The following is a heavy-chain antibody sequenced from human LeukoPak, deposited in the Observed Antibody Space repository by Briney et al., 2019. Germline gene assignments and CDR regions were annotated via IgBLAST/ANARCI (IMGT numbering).Heavy chain of an antibody. Sequence: GGSLRPSCAASGFTFSSYSMNWVRQAPGKGLEWVSSISSSSSYIYYADSVKGRFTISRDNAKNSLYLQMNSLRAEDTAVYYCARVKGIRNYGSGTFGYWGQGTLVTVSS. V-gene: IGHV3-21*01. CDR3: ARVKGIRNYGSGTFGY. D-gene: IGHD3-10*01. J-gene: IGHJ4*02. CDR1: GFTFSSYS. CDR2: ISSSSSYI.